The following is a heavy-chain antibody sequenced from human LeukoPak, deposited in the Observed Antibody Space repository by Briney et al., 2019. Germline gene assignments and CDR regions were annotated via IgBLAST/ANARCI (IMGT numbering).Heavy chain of an antibody. D-gene: IGHD2-15*01. CDR3: ARGPHCSGGSCNKKGAFDI. CDR1: GGSISTYY. J-gene: IGHJ3*02. V-gene: IGHV4-59*01. Sequence: PSETLSLTCTVSGGSISTYYWSWIRQPPGKGLEWIGYIYYSGSANYNPSLKSRVTISVDTSKNQFSLKLSSVTAADTAVYYCARGPHCSGGSCNKKGAFDIWGQGTMVTVSS. CDR2: IYYSGSA.